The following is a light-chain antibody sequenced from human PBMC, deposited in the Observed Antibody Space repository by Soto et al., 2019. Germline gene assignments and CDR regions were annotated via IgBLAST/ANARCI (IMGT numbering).Light chain of an antibody. CDR2: AAS. CDR1: QGISSW. Sequence: DIQMTQSPSSVSASVGDRVTITGRASQGISSWLGWYQQNSAKAPKLLIYAASSLQSGVPSRFSGSGSGTDFTLTISSLQPEDFATYYCQHANSFPFTFGGGTKVEIK. CDR3: QHANSFPFT. V-gene: IGKV1D-12*01. J-gene: IGKJ4*01.